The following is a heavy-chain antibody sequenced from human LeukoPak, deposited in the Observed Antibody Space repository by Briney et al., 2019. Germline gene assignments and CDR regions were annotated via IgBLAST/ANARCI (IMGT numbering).Heavy chain of an antibody. D-gene: IGHD4-17*01. J-gene: IGHJ4*02. CDR3: ARDVFGDHGDY. CDR1: GGSFSGYY. Sequence: PSETLSLTCAVYGGSFSGYYGSWIRQPPGKGLEWIGEINHSGSTNYNPPLKSRVTISVDTSKNQFSLKLSSVTAADTAVYYCARDVFGDHGDYWGQGTLVTVSS. CDR2: INHSGST. V-gene: IGHV4-34*01.